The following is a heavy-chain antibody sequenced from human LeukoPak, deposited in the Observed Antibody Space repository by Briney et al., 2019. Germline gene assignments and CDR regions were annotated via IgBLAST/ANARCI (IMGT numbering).Heavy chain of an antibody. D-gene: IGHD4-17*01. CDR2: INAGNGNT. Sequence: GASVKVSCKASGYTFTSYAMHWVRQAPGQRLEWMGWINAGNGNTKYSQKFQGRVTITRDTSASTAYMELSSLRSEDTAVYYCARVPMRLTVTTFDYWGQGTLVTVSS. CDR3: ARVPMRLTVTTFDY. CDR1: GYTFTSYA. J-gene: IGHJ4*02. V-gene: IGHV1-3*01.